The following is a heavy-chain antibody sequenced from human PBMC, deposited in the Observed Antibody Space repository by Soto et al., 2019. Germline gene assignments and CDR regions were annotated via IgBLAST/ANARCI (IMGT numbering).Heavy chain of an antibody. CDR3: ARKRIGGEYDFWDDAFDI. J-gene: IGHJ3*02. V-gene: IGHV1-69*02. Sequence: QVQLVQSGAEVKKPGSSVKVSCKASGGTFSSYTISWVRQAPGQGLEWMGRIIPILGIANYAQKFQGRVTITADKSTSTAYMELSSLRSEDTAVYYCARKRIGGEYDFWDDAFDIWGQGTMVTVSS. CDR1: GGTFSSYT. D-gene: IGHD3-3*01. CDR2: IIPILGIA.